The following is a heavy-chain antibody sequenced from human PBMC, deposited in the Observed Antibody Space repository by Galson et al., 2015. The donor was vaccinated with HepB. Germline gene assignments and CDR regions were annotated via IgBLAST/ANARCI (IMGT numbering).Heavy chain of an antibody. V-gene: IGHV5-10-1*01. CDR2: IDPSDSYT. CDR3: ARFPYYYDSSGSDFDY. CDR1: GYSFTSYW. J-gene: IGHJ4*02. Sequence: QSGAEVKKPGESLRISCKGSGYSFTSYWISWVRQMPGKGLEWMGRIDPSDSYTNYSPSFQGHVTISADKSISTAYLQWSSLKASDTAMYYCARFPYYYDSSGSDFDYWGQGTLVTVSS. D-gene: IGHD3-22*01.